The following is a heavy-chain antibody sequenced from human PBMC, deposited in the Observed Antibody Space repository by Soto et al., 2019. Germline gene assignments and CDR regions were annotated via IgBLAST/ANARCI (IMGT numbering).Heavy chain of an antibody. CDR1: GYTFTSYG. Sequence: QVQLVQSGAEVKKPGASVKVSCKASGYTFTSYGISWVRQAPGQGLEWMGWISAYNGNTNYAQKPQGRVTMTTDTSTSTAYMELRGLRSDDTAVYYCARDRTYYYDSSGIGVDAFAIWGQGTMVTVSS. CDR2: ISAYNGNT. V-gene: IGHV1-18*01. CDR3: ARDRTYYYDSSGIGVDAFAI. D-gene: IGHD3-22*01. J-gene: IGHJ3*02.